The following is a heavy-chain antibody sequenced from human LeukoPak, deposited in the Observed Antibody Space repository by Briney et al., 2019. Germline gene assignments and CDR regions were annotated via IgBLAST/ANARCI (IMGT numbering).Heavy chain of an antibody. D-gene: IGHD3-3*01. CDR2: INHTGST. CDR3: ASRAQNTIFGVVIENDAFDI. CDR1: GGTFNDFY. V-gene: IGHV4-34*01. J-gene: IGHJ3*02. Sequence: SETLSLTCAVYGGTFNDFYWAWIRQPPGKGLQWIGEINHTGSTKVHPSLKSRVTISVDTSKNQFSLKLSSVTAADTAVYYCASRAQNTIFGVVIENDAFDIWGQGTMVTVSS.